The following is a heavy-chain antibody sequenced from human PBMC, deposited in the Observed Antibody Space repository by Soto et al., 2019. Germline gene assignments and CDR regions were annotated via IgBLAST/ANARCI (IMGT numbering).Heavy chain of an antibody. V-gene: IGHV4-61*01. D-gene: IGHD4-17*01. CDR2: ISYSGTT. J-gene: IGHJ4*02. CDR3: ARGATVTQYDY. Sequence: QVQLQESGPGLVKPSDTLSLTCTVSGVSVRSGSFYWSWIRQPPGKGLEWIGFISYSGTTNYNPSLKSRVTKSVDTSRSQISLIVSSLTAADTALYYCARGATVTQYDYWGQGTLVTVSS. CDR1: GVSVRSGSFY.